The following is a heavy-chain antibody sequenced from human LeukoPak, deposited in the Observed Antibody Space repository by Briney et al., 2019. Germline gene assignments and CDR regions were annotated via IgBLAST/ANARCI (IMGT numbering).Heavy chain of an antibody. CDR2: SGSGGST. CDR3: AKGDYGGSYYFDY. D-gene: IGHD4/OR15-4a*01. CDR1: GFIFSSYG. V-gene: IGHV3-23*01. J-gene: IGHJ4*02. Sequence: PGGSLRLSCAASGFIFSSYGMSWVRQAPGKGLEWVSVSGSGGSTYYADSVKGRFTISRDNSKNTLYLQMNSLRAEDTAVYYCAKGDYGGSYYFDYWGQGTLATVSS.